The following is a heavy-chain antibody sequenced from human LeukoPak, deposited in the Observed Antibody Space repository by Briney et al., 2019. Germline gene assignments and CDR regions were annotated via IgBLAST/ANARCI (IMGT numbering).Heavy chain of an antibody. CDR1: GFTFSTYG. Sequence: GGSLRLSCAASGFTFSTYGMNWVRQAPGKGLEWVAALSYDGYNDHYADSVRGRFTISRDNFKNTLYLQMNNLRAEDTAVYYCARAAYDSNGYTANHDYWGQGTLVTVSS. CDR3: ARAAYDSNGYTANHDY. V-gene: IGHV3-30*03. D-gene: IGHD3-22*01. CDR2: LSYDGYND. J-gene: IGHJ4*02.